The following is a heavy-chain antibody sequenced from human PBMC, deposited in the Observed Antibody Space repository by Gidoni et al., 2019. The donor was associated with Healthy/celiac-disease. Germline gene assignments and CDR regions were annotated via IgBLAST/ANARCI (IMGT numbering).Heavy chain of an antibody. CDR2: ISRDGSST. Sequence: EVQLVESGGGVVQPGGSRRLSGGASGFTCSSYWMHWVRQAPGKGLVWVSRISRDGSSTSYAVSVQGRFTISRDNATNTLYLRMNSLRAEVTAVYYCARYLRTVTNYYYGMDVWGQGTTVTVSS. CDR1: GFTCSSYW. J-gene: IGHJ6*02. V-gene: IGHV3-74*01. D-gene: IGHD4-17*01. CDR3: ARYLRTVTNYYYGMDV.